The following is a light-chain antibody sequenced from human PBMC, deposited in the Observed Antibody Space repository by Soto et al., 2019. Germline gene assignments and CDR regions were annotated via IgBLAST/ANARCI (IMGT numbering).Light chain of an antibody. CDR1: QSVSNN. Sequence: ILMTQSPATLSVSPGERATLSCRASQSVSNNLAWYQQKPGQAPRLLIYDASTRATGIPARFSGSGSGTEFPPTISGLQSEDFLVYYCQHYNNWPPCTFGQGTKVEIK. J-gene: IGKJ1*01. CDR2: DAS. V-gene: IGKV3-15*01. CDR3: QHYNNWPPCT.